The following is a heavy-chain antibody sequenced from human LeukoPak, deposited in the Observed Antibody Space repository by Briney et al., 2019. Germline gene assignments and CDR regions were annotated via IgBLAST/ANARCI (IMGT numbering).Heavy chain of an antibody. CDR1: GASFSDYY. J-gene: IGHJ4*02. V-gene: IGHV4-34*01. CDR2: IYHSGST. Sequence: SETLSLTCVVYGASFSDYYWTWIRQPPGKGLEWIGGIYHSGSTSYNSSLKSRLTLSIDTSKNQISLKLNSVTAADTAVYYCGRVNWVIDYWGQGTLVTVSS. CDR3: GRVNWVIDY. D-gene: IGHD7-27*01.